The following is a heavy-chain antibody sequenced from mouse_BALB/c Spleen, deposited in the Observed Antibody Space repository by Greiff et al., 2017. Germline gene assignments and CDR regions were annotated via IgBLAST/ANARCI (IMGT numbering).Heavy chain of an antibody. CDR1: GDSITSGY. CDR2: ISYSGST. CDR3: ARCWLLGDYAMDY. V-gene: IGHV3-8*02. Sequence: VQLKESGPSLVKPSQTLSLTCSVTGDSITSGYWNWIRKFPGIKLEYMGYISYSGSTYYNPSLKSRISITRDTSKNQYYLQLNSVTTEDTATYYCARCWLLGDYAMDYWGQGTSVTVSS. J-gene: IGHJ4*01. D-gene: IGHD2-3*01.